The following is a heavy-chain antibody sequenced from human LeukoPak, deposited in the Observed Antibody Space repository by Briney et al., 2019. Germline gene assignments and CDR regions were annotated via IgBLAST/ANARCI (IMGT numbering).Heavy chain of an antibody. D-gene: IGHD3-22*01. CDR1: GFTFSDYY. V-gene: IGHV3-11*04. Sequence: GGSLRLSCAASGFTFSDYYMSWIRQAPGKGLEWVSYISSNGSTIYHADSVKGRFTISRDNAKNSLYLQMNSLRAEDTAVYYCARVPGYYDSSGYRGGDVAFDIWGQGTMVTVSS. J-gene: IGHJ3*02. CDR2: ISSNGSTI. CDR3: ARVPGYYDSSGYRGGDVAFDI.